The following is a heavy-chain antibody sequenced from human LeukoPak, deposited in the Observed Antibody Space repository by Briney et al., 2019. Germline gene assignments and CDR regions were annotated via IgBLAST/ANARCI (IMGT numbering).Heavy chain of an antibody. J-gene: IGHJ4*02. CDR2: ISSSSSTI. V-gene: IGHV3-48*01. CDR3: AANPGIAAAGTKGGDY. Sequence: GGSLRLSCAASGFTFSSYSMNWVRQAPGKGLEWVSYISSSSSTIYYADSVKGRFTISRDNAKNSLYLQMNSLRAEDTAVYYCAANPGIAAAGTKGGDYWGQGTLVTVSS. D-gene: IGHD6-13*01. CDR1: GFTFSSYS.